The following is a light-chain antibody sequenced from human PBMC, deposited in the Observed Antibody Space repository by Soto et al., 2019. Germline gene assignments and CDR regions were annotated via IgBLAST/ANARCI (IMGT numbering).Light chain of an antibody. V-gene: IGKV1-5*01. CDR2: DAS. J-gene: IGKJ1*01. CDR3: QQYNSYSRT. CDR1: QGINRF. Sequence: IQLTESTSFLSASVGDRVTITCRASQGINRFLAWYQQKPGKAPKLLIYDASSLESGVPSRFSGSGSGTEFTLTISSLQPDDFATYYCQQYNSYSRTFGHGTKVDVK.